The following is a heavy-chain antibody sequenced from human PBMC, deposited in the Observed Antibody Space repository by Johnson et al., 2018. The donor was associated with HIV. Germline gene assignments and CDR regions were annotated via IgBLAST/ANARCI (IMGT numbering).Heavy chain of an antibody. V-gene: IGHV3-74*02. CDR3: ARAPGTTGGAFDI. J-gene: IGHJ3*02. CDR1: GFIFSSYW. CDR2: IKSDGSYT. Sequence: VQLVESGGGVVQPGRSLRLSCAASGFIFSSYWMHWVRQDPGKGLVWVSRIKSDGSYTSYADSVKGRFTISRDNVKQSLYLQMNSLKVEDTAIYYCARAPGTTGGAFDIWGQGTMVTVSS. D-gene: IGHD1-1*01.